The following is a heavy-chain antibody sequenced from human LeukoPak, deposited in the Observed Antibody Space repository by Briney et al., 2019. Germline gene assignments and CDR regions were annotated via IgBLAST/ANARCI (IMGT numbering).Heavy chain of an antibody. CDR1: GFTFSDYS. J-gene: IGHJ6*03. Sequence: GGSLRLSCAGSGFTFSDYSMNWVRQAPGKGLEWVSYISSGSSTIDNADSVKGRFTISRDNAKNSLYLQMNSLRAEDTAVYYCARVYRNEEGFWTPNNYMDVWGKXTTVTVSS. CDR2: ISSGSSTI. CDR3: ARVYRNEEGFWTPNNYMDV. V-gene: IGHV3-48*01. D-gene: IGHD3/OR15-3a*01.